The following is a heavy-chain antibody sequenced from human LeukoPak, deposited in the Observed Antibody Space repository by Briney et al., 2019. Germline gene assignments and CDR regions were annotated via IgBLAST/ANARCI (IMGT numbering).Heavy chain of an antibody. CDR3: ARDLKEAAVTCFDY. D-gene: IGHD6-13*01. CDR1: GFTFSTYG. CDR2: IRYDGSNK. J-gene: IGHJ4*02. Sequence: GGSLRLSCEASGFTFSTYGMHWVRQAPGKGLEWVAIIRYDGSNKYYADSVKGRITISRDNSKNTLYLQMNSLRAEDTGVYYCARDLKEAAVTCFDYWGQGTLVTVSS. V-gene: IGHV3-30*03.